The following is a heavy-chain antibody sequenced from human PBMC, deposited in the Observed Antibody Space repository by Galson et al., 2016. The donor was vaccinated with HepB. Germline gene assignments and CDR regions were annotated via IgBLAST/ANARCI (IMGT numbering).Heavy chain of an antibody. Sequence: SETLSLTCDVSGGSISSSTNAWAWIRQPPGKGLEWIATIYDIGSPYYNPSLKSRVTISVDTSKRQCSLKLTSVIAADTAMYFCARSNGRKFNRRAFDIWGQGTMVTVSP. V-gene: IGHV4-39*01. CDR2: IYDIGSP. J-gene: IGHJ3*02. CDR3: ARSNGRKFNRRAFDI. CDR1: GGSISSSTNA. D-gene: IGHD2-8*01.